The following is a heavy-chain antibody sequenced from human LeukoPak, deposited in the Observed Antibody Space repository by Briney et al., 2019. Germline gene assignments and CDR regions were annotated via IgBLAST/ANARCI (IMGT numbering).Heavy chain of an antibody. V-gene: IGHV3-21*01. CDR2: ISSSSSYL. Sequence: GGSLRLSCAASGFTFSSYSMNWVSQAPGKGLEWVSSISSSSSYLYYADSVKGRFTISRDNAKNSLYLQMNSLRAEDTAVYYCARGENYDFWSGYYKGPDYGMDVWGQGTTVTVSS. CDR1: GFTFSSYS. CDR3: ARGENYDFWSGYYKGPDYGMDV. J-gene: IGHJ6*02. D-gene: IGHD3-3*01.